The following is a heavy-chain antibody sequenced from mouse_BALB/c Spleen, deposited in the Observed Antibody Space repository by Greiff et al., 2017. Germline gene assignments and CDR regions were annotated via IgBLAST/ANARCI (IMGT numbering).Heavy chain of an antibody. V-gene: IGHV5-12-2*01. CDR1: GFTFSSYT. CDR2: ISNGGGST. J-gene: IGHJ2*01. Sequence: DVMLVESGGGLVQPGGSLKLSCAASGFTFSSYTMSWVRQTPEKRLEWVAYISNGGGSTYYPDTVKGRFTISRDNAKNTLYLQMSSLKSEDTAMYYCARQDYGYVDYWGQGTTLTVSS. CDR3: ARQDYGYVDY. D-gene: IGHD1-1*01.